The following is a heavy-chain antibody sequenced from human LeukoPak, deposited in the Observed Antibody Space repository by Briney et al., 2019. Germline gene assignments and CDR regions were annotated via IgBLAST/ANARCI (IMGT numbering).Heavy chain of an antibody. CDR2: MYHSGST. CDR1: GYSISSGHY. CDR3: ARGPRFGELLWHWFDP. Sequence: SESLSLTCTVSGYSISSGHYWGWIRQPPGKGLEWIGSMYHSGSTYYNPPLKSRVTISEDTSKNQFSLKLRSVTAADTAVYYCARGPRFGELLWHWFDPWGQGTLVTVSS. J-gene: IGHJ5*02. D-gene: IGHD3-10*01. V-gene: IGHV4-38-2*02.